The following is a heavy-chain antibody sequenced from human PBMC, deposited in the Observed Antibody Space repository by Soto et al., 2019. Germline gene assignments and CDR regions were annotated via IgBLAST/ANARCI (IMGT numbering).Heavy chain of an antibody. CDR3: ARGDREDILVVVGARPGEYGIDI. V-gene: IGHV3-30*04. D-gene: IGHD2-15*01. CDR1: GFTFRNHA. J-gene: IGHJ6*02. Sequence: QVQLVESGGGVVQPGGSLRLSCAASGFTFRNHAMHWVRQAPGKGLECLAVIAYDGRNAFYRDSVKGRFTVSRDNSKSTLYLHMDSLRSEDKGVYYCARGDREDILVVVGARPGEYGIDIWGQGTKVTVSS. CDR2: IAYDGRNA.